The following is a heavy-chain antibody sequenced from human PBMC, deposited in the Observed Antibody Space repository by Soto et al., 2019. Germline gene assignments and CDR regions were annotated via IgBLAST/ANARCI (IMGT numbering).Heavy chain of an antibody. J-gene: IGHJ4*02. D-gene: IGHD7-27*01. CDR2: ISSSSSYI. V-gene: IGHV3-21*01. Sequence: EVQLVESGGGLVKPGGSLRLSCAASGFTFSSYSMNWVRQAPGKGLEWVSSISSSSSYIYYADSVKGRFTISRDNAKNSLYLQMNSLRAEDTAVYYWARVTGISGGPPIGVTDYWGQGTLVTVSS. CDR1: GFTFSSYS. CDR3: ARVTGISGGPPIGVTDY.